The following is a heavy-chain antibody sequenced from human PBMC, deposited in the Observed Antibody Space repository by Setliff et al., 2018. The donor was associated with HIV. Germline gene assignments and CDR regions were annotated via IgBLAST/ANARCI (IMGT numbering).Heavy chain of an antibody. V-gene: IGHV1-2*02. CDR2: IDPNSGGT. J-gene: IGHJ3*02. D-gene: IGHD3-22*01. Sequence: GASVKVSCKASDYTFTGYFLNWVRQAPGQGLEWMGWIDPNSGGTNYAQKFQGRVTMTRDTSISTAYMELSRLRSDDTAVYYCARGAYYYDSSGYPRDPFDIWGQGTMVTV. CDR3: ARGAYYYDSSGYPRDPFDI. CDR1: DYTFTGYF.